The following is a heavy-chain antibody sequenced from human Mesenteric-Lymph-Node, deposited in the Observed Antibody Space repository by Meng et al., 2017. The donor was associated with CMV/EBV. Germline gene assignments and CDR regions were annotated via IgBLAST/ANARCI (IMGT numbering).Heavy chain of an antibody. J-gene: IGHJ6*02. D-gene: IGHD3-3*01. CDR3: ASHYELRFLEWLKVGYGMDV. V-gene: IGHV3-7*01. CDR1: GFTFSSYS. CDR2: IKQDGSEK. Sequence: GESLKISCAASGFTFSSYSMNWVRQAPGKGLEWVANIKQDGSEKYYVDSVKGRFTISRDNAKNSLYLQMNSLRAEDTAVYYCASHYELRFLEWLKVGYGMDVWGQGTTVTVSS.